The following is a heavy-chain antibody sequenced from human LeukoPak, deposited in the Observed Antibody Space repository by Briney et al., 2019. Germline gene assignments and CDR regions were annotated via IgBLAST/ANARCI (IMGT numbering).Heavy chain of an antibody. CDR3: ARYCSGGSCWGYYFDY. CDR1: GDSISSGNNY. D-gene: IGHD2-15*01. V-gene: IGHV4-61*02. CDR2: IYTSGST. J-gene: IGHJ4*02. Sequence: PSQTLSLTCTVSGDSISSGNNYWSWIRQPSGKGLEWIGRIYTSGSTNYNPSLKSRVTMSVDTSKNQFSLKLSSVTAADTAVYYCARYCSGGSCWGYYFDYWGQGTLVTVSS.